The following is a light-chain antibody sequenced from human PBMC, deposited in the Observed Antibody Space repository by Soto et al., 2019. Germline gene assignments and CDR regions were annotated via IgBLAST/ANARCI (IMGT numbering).Light chain of an antibody. J-gene: IGLJ1*01. Sequence: QSALTKPASVYGSPGQSITISCTGTSSDVGGYNYVSWYQQHPGKAPKLIIYEVSNRPSGVSNRFSGSKSGNTASLTISGLQAEDEADYYCNSYTSKSTGVFGTGTKVTVL. CDR1: SSDVGGYNY. V-gene: IGLV2-14*01. CDR2: EVS. CDR3: NSYTSKSTGV.